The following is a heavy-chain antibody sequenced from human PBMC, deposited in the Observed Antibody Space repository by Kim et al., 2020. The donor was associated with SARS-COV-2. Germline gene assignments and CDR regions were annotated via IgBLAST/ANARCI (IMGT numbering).Heavy chain of an antibody. V-gene: IGHV3-23*01. CDR1: GFTFSSYA. CDR3: AKRGRGGSWTPPEAFDI. J-gene: IGHJ3*02. Sequence: GGSLRLSCAASGFTFSSYAMSWVRQAPGKGLEWVSAISGSGGSTYYADSVKGRFTISRDNSKNTLYLQMNSLRAEDTAVYYCAKRGRGGSWTPPEAFDIWGQGTMVTVSS. D-gene: IGHD6-13*01. CDR2: ISGSGGST.